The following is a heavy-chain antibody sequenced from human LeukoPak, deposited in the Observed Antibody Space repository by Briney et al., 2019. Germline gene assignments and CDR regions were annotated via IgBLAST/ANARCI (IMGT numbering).Heavy chain of an antibody. V-gene: IGHV3-7*01. Sequence: GGSLRLSCAASGFSFSSYWMSWVRQAPGKGLEWVANIKQDGSEKYYVDSVKGRFTISRDNAKNSLYLQMNSLRAEDTAVYYCARDSYYYDSSSPPMLDYWGQGTLDTVSS. J-gene: IGHJ4*02. CDR2: IKQDGSEK. CDR1: GFSFSSYW. D-gene: IGHD3-22*01. CDR3: ARDSYYYDSSSPPMLDY.